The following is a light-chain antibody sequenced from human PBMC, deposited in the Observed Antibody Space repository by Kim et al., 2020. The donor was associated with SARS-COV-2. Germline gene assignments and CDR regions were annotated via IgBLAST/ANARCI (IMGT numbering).Light chain of an antibody. Sequence: SASVGDRVTITCRASQNISTWLAWYQQKPGKAPNLLIYLASTLETGVPSRFIGSGSGTEFTLTIDSLQPDDFATYFCQHYSRFPYTFGQGTKLEIK. CDR3: QHYSRFPYT. CDR2: LAS. CDR1: QNISTW. J-gene: IGKJ2*01. V-gene: IGKV1-5*03.